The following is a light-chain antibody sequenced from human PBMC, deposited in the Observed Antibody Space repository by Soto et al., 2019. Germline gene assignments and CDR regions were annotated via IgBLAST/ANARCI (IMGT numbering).Light chain of an antibody. CDR1: KLGDKY. CDR2: QDR. V-gene: IGLV3-1*01. Sequence: SSELTQPPSVSVSPGQTASLTCSGDKLGDKYACWYQQKPGQSPVLVIYQDRKRPSGIPERFSGSNSGNTATLTISGTQAMDEADYYCQAWDTSTVVFGGGTKLTVL. CDR3: QAWDTSTVV. J-gene: IGLJ2*01.